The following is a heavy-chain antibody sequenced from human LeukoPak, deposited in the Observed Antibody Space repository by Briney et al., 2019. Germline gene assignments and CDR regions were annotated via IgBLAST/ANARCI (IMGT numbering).Heavy chain of an antibody. CDR1: GFTFSTYS. D-gene: IGHD3-22*01. J-gene: IGHJ4*02. V-gene: IGHV3-21*01. CDR3: ARSPIVTCLDY. Sequence: GGSLRLSCAASGFTFSTYSMNWLRQAPGKGLEWVSSINSASTYIYYADSVRGRFTISRDDARNSLFLQMNSLRAEDTAVYYCARSPIVTCLDYWGQGTLVTVSS. CDR2: INSASTYI.